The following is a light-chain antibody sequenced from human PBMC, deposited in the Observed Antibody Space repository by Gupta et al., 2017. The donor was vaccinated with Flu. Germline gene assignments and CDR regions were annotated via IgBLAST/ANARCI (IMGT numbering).Light chain of an antibody. CDR1: QIIAAW. J-gene: IGKJ4*01. Sequence: DIQLTQSPSSVSAAVGDRVTITCRTSQIIAAWINWYQQKPGKAPKILIHAASTKPSDVPARFSGGGTGAEYMRTISSLQPEDSGTYYCQRANTFPLSFGGGTKVEI. CDR2: AAS. V-gene: IGKV1-12*01. CDR3: QRANTFPLS.